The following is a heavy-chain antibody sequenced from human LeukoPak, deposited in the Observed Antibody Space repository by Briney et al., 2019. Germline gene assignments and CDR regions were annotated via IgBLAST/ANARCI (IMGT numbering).Heavy chain of an antibody. CDR3: ASNYGSGSYRFNP. D-gene: IGHD3-10*01. V-gene: IGHV4-30-2*01. Sequence: SQTLSLTCAVSGGSISSGGYSWSWIRQPPGKGLEWIGYIYHSGSTYYNPSLKSRVTISVDRSKNQFSLKLSSVTAADTAVYYCASNYGSGSYRFNPWGQGTLVTVSS. CDR2: IYHSGST. J-gene: IGHJ5*02. CDR1: GGSISSGGYS.